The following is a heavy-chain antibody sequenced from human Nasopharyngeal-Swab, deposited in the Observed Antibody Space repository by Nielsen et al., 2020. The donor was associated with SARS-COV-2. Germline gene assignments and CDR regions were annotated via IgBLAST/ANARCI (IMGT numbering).Heavy chain of an antibody. D-gene: IGHD2-8*01. V-gene: IGHV3-7*01. CDR2: IKQDGSET. J-gene: IGHJ4*02. CDR3: ARLCCENSVYRPFDY. CDR1: GFTLSTYG. Sequence: GGSLRLSCAASGFTLSTYGMTWVRQAPGKGLEWVASIKQDGSETYYVDSVKGRFNISRDNAKNSLYLQMNSVRAGDTAVYYCARLCCENSVYRPFDYRRQGAPVTVSS.